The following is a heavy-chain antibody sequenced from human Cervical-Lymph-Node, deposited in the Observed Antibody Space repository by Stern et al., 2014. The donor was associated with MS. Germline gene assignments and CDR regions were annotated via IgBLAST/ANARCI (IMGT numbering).Heavy chain of an antibody. J-gene: IGHJ4*02. CDR2: INPSGGST. CDR3: ARDVDPYDYGARFDY. D-gene: IGHD4-17*01. V-gene: IGHV1-46*01. Sequence: QVQLVESGAEVKKPGASVKVSCKASGYTFTSYYMHWVRQAPGQGLEWMGIINPSGGSTSYAQKFQGRVTMTRDTSTSTVYMELSSLRSEDTAVYYCARDVDPYDYGARFDYWGQGTLVTVSS. CDR1: GYTFTSYY.